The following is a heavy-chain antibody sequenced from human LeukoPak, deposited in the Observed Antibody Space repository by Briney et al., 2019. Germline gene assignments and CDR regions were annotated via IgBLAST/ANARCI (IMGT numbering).Heavy chain of an antibody. Sequence: PSETLSLTCTVSGGSISISSYYWGWIRQPPGKGLEWIGSIYYSGSTYYNPSLKSRVTISVDTSKNQFSLKLSSVTAADTAVYYCARHYGGYDYWGQGTLVTVSS. J-gene: IGHJ4*02. CDR2: IYYSGST. CDR1: GGSISISSYY. D-gene: IGHD4-17*01. CDR3: ARHYGGYDY. V-gene: IGHV4-39*01.